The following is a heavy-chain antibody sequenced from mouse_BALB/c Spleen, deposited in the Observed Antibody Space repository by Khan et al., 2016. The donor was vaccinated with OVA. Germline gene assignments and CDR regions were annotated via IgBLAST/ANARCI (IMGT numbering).Heavy chain of an antibody. CDR2: IYPGSGST. J-gene: IGHJ3*01. Sequence: QVQLQQPGPELVKPGASVKMSCKASGYSFTDYIISWVKQRPGQGLQWIGEIYPGSGSTYSNEKFKGKATLTADKSSNTAYMQLSSLTSEDSAVYFCAGRDYGSSYPGFAYWGQGTLVTVSA. D-gene: IGHD1-1*01. V-gene: IGHV1-77*01. CDR1: GYSFTDYI. CDR3: AGRDYGSSYPGFAY.